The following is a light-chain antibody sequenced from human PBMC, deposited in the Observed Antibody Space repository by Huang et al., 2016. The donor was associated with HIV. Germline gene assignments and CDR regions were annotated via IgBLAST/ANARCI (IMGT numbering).Light chain of an antibody. J-gene: IGKJ1*01. V-gene: IGKV3D-15*01. CDR1: QSVSSD. Sequence: IVMTQSPATLSVSPGESATLSCRASQSVSSDLAWYQQKPGQAPRPLMYGASTRATGIPDGFSCTGSGTEFILTISSLQSEDFAVYYCQQYNKWPRTFGQGTRVEIK. CDR3: QQYNKWPRT. CDR2: GAS.